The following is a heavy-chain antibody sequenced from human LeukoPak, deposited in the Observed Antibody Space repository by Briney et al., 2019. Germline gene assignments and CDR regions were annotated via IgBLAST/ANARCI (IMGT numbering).Heavy chain of an antibody. V-gene: IGHV3-33*01. CDR1: GFTFSSYG. CDR3: ARPSVTTGVDAFDF. D-gene: IGHD4-17*01. Sequence: GGSLRLSCAASGFTFSSYGMHWVRQAPGKGLEWVAVIWYDGSNKYYADSVKGRFTISRDNSKNTLYLQMNSLRAEDTAVYYCARPSVTTGVDAFDFWDQGTVVTVSS. CDR2: IWYDGSNK. J-gene: IGHJ3*01.